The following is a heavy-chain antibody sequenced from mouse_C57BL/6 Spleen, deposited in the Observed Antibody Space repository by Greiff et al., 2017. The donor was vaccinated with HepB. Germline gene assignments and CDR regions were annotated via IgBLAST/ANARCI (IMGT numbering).Heavy chain of an antibody. CDR1: GYTFTSYW. Sequence: QVQLQQSGAELVKPGASVKLSCKASGYTFTSYWMHWVKQRPGQGLGWIGMIHPNSGSTNYNEKFKSKATLTVDKSSSTAYMQLSSLTSEDSAVYYCARGGGYYAMDYWGQGTSVTVSS. CDR2: IHPNSGST. V-gene: IGHV1-64*01. J-gene: IGHJ4*01. CDR3: ARGGGYYAMDY.